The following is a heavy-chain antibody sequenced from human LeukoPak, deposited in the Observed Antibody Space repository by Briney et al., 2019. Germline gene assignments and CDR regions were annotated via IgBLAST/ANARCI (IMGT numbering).Heavy chain of an antibody. CDR1: GGSFSGYY. CDR2: INHSGST. CDR3: ARGYCSSTSCFFRPYYFDY. J-gene: IGHJ4*02. Sequence: PSETLSLTCAVYGGSFSGYYWSWIRQPLGKGLEWIGEINHSGSTNYNPSLKSRVTISVDTSKSQFSLKLSSVTAADTAVYYCARGYCSSTSCFFRPYYFDYWGQGTLVTVSS. D-gene: IGHD2-2*01. V-gene: IGHV4-34*01.